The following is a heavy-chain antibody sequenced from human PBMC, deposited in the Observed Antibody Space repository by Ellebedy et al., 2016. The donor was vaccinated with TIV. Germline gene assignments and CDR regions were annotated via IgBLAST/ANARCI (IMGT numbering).Heavy chain of an antibody. V-gene: IGHV3-11*01. D-gene: IGHD7-27*01. Sequence: GESLKISCAASGLTFSDHYMSWFRQAPGKGLEWVSYISNSGSAIDYADSVRGRFTISRDNAKNSLYLQMNSLRAEDTAVYYCGRGHWGIDYWGQGTLVTVSP. J-gene: IGHJ4*02. CDR3: GRGHWGIDY. CDR1: GLTFSDHY. CDR2: ISNSGSAI.